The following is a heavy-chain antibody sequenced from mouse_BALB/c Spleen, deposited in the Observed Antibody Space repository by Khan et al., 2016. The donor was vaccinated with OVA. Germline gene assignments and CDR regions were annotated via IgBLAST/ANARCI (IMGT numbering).Heavy chain of an antibody. CDR1: GYSFTGYF. Sequence: VQLQQPGPELVKPGASVKISCKASGYSFTGYFMNWVMQSHGKSLEWIGRINPHIGETFYNQRFKGKATLTVDESSSTAHMGLRRLASEDSAVYLCARKNGSDFNYWGQGTTLTVSS. CDR2: INPHIGET. V-gene: IGHV1-20*02. J-gene: IGHJ2*01. CDR3: ARKNGSDFNY. D-gene: IGHD1-1*01.